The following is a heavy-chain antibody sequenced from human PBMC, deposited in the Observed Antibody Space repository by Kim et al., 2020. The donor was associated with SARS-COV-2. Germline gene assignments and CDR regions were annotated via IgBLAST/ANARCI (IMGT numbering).Heavy chain of an antibody. Sequence: GGSLRLSCAASGFTFSSYWMSWVRQAPGKGLEWVANIKQDGSENYYVDSVKGRFTISRDNAKNSLSLQMNSLRAEDTAVYYCAKVGRGATGSVGYWGQGTLVTVSS. CDR2: IKQDGSEN. CDR1: GFTFSSYW. CDR3: AKVGRGATGSVGY. D-gene: IGHD3-9*01. V-gene: IGHV3-7*01. J-gene: IGHJ4*02.